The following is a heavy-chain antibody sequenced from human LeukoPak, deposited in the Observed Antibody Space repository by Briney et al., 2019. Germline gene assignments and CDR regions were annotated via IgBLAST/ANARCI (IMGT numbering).Heavy chain of an antibody. V-gene: IGHV3-53*01. J-gene: IGHJ3*02. CDR2: IYSGGST. CDR3: ARVRGGVVPAARLGAFDI. Sequence: GGSLRLSCTASGFTFGDYAMSWVRQARGKGLEWVSVIYSGGSTYYADSVKGRFTISRDNSKNTLYLQMNSLRAEDTAVYYCARVRGGVVPAARLGAFDIWGQGTMVTVSS. CDR1: GFTFGDYA. D-gene: IGHD2-2*01.